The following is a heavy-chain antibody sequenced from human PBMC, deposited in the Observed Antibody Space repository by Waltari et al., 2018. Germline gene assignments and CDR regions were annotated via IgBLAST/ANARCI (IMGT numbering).Heavy chain of an antibody. CDR2: IDPTTGHP. CDR1: APGTTYP. Sequence: QFRLVQSEPALKRQGASVRISCNVSAPGTTYPINWVRQAPGQGLGWVGSIDPTTGHPTYARDFAGRFALSTDASVATSYLVISDLQTADTALYYCVRTWGYSGYVFWGQGTLITVSS. CDR3: VRTWGYSGYVF. J-gene: IGHJ4*02. V-gene: IGHV7-4-1*02. D-gene: IGHD6-25*01.